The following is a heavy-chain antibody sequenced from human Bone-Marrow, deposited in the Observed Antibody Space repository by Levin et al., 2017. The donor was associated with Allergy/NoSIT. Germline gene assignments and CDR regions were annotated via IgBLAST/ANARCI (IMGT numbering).Heavy chain of an antibody. CDR3: AKDWDRHRDFFFAFDI. Sequence: GESLKISCAASGFTFSNYAMSWVRQAPGKGLEWVSGINGGATTSYTDSVKGRFTISRDNSKNTLYLQMNSLRAEDTAVYFCAKDWDRHRDFFFAFDIWGQGTMVTVSS. D-gene: IGHD2-21*02. V-gene: IGHV3-23*01. CDR2: INGGATT. J-gene: IGHJ3*02. CDR1: GFTFSNYA.